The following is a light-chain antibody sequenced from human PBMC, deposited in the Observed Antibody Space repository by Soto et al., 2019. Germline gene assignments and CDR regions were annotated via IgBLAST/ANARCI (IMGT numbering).Light chain of an antibody. Sequence: DIQMTQSPSSLSASVGDRLTITCQASEDIRSYVNWYQQKPGKAPKLLLYDVIELESGVPSRFSGSRSGIDFSFTISGLQPEDIATYNCFQYDNYPHTFGGGTRVEIK. J-gene: IGKJ4*01. CDR2: DVI. CDR1: EDIRSY. CDR3: FQYDNYPHT. V-gene: IGKV1-33*01.